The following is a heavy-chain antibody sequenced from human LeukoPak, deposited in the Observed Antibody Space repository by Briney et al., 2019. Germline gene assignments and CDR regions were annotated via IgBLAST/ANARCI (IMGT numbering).Heavy chain of an antibody. CDR1: GGTFSSYA. J-gene: IGHJ6*03. CDR3: ARGSDPMLAPFYYYYMDV. Sequence: SVKVSCKASGGTFSSYAISWVRQAPGQGLEWMGGIIPIFGTAHYAQKFHGRVTITADESTRTAYMELSSLRSEDTAVYYCARGSDPMLAPFYYYYMDVWGKATTVTVSS. V-gene: IGHV1-69*13. D-gene: IGHD3-16*01. CDR2: IIPIFGTA.